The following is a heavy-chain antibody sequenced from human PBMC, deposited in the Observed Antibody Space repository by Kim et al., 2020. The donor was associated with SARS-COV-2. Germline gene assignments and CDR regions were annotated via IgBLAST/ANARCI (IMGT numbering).Heavy chain of an antibody. CDR2: IYYSGST. J-gene: IGHJ4*02. V-gene: IGHV4-59*13. CDR1: GGSISSYY. D-gene: IGHD2-2*01. Sequence: SETLSLTCTVSGGSISSYYWSWIRQPPGKGLEWIGYIYYSGSTNYNPSLKSRVTISVDTSKNQFSLKLSSVTAADTAVYYCATTRYCSSTSCYGFDYWGQGTLVTVSS. CDR3: ATTRYCSSTSCYGFDY.